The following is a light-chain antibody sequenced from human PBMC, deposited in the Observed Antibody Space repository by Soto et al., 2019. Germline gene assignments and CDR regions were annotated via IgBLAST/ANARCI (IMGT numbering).Light chain of an antibody. CDR3: QQSNSYSWT. Sequence: DIQMTQSPSTLSASVGDRVTITCRASQSISSWLAWYQQKPGKAPKLLIYDASSLESGVPSRFIGSGSGTEFTLTISSLQPDDFATYYCQQSNSYSWTVGQGTKVEIK. V-gene: IGKV1-5*01. CDR2: DAS. J-gene: IGKJ1*01. CDR1: QSISSW.